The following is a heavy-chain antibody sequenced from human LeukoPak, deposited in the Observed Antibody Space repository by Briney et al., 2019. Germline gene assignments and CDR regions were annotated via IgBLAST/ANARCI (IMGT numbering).Heavy chain of an antibody. V-gene: IGHV4-39*01. Sequence: PSETLSLTCTVSGGSISSSSYYWGWIRQPPGKGLEWIGSIYYSGSTYYNPSLKSRVTISVDTSKNQFSLKLSSVTAADTAVYYCETLSYYYDSSGYPFDIWGQGTMVTVSS. J-gene: IGHJ3*02. D-gene: IGHD3-22*01. CDR2: IYYSGST. CDR1: GGSISSSSYY. CDR3: ETLSYYYDSSGYPFDI.